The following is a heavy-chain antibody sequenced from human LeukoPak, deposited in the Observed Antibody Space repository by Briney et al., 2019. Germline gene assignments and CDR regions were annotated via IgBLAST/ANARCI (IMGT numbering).Heavy chain of an antibody. CDR2: TYYRSEWYT. V-gene: IGHV6-1*01. D-gene: IGHD6-19*01. J-gene: IGHJ4*02. CDR3: ARGSSGWYYFDY. Sequence: SQTLSLTCGISGDSVSNNSAAWNWIRQSPSRGLEWLGRTYYRSEWYTDYEVSVKSRITINPDTSKNQFSLQLNSVTPEDTAVYYCARGSSGWYYFDYWGQGTLVTVSS. CDR1: GDSVSNNSAA.